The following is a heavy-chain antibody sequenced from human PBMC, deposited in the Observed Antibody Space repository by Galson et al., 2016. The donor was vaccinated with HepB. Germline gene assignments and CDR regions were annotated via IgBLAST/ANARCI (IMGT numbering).Heavy chain of an antibody. D-gene: IGHD1-14*01. V-gene: IGHV3-11*06. J-gene: IGHJ4*02. CDR2: ISSSGSYT. Sequence: SLRLSCAASGFTFTDYYMTWIRQAPGKGLEWVSYISSSGSYTNYADSVKGRFTISRDNARKSLYLQMNSLRPDDTAVYYCAKCPPGTRGSLDSWGQGTLVTVSS. CDR3: AKCPPGTRGSLDS. CDR1: GFTFTDYY.